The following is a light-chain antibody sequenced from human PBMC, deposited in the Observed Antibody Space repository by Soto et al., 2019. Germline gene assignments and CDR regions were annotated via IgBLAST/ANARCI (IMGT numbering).Light chain of an antibody. Sequence: DIQMTHSPSTLSASVLYRVTITFRSSQSISVWLAWYQQKPGKAPNLLIHKASTLESGVPSRFSGSGSGTEFTLTISSLQPDDFATYYCQKLSRYPLNFGGGTKVDIK. J-gene: IGKJ4*01. CDR3: QKLSRYPLN. CDR2: KAS. CDR1: QSISVW. V-gene: IGKV1-5*03.